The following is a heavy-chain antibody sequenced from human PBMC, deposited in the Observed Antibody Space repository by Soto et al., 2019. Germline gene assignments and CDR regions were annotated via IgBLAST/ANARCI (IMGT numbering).Heavy chain of an antibody. CDR2: ISTTSSYI. V-gene: IGHV3-21*01. J-gene: IGHJ4*02. CDR1: GFTFSSYS. Sequence: EVQLVESGGGLVKPGGSLRLSCAASGFTFSSYSMNWVRQAPGKGLEWVSSISTTSSYIYYADSVKGRFTISRDNAKNSLSLQMNSLRAEDTAVYYCAREGSLYGDSFSNCVDYWGQGTLVTVSS. D-gene: IGHD4-17*01. CDR3: AREGSLYGDSFSNCVDY.